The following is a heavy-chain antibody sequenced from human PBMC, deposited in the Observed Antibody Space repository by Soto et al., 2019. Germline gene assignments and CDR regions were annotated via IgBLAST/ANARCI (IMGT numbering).Heavy chain of an antibody. CDR1: GYTFTGYY. Sequence: ASVKVSCKASGYTFTGYYMHWVRQAPGQGLEWMGWINPSSGGTNYAQKFQGWVTMTRDTSISTAYMELSRLRSDDTAVYYCARGDIRFPLAIDYWGQGTLVTVSS. CDR2: INPSSGGT. J-gene: IGHJ4*02. D-gene: IGHD3-3*01. V-gene: IGHV1-2*04. CDR3: ARGDIRFPLAIDY.